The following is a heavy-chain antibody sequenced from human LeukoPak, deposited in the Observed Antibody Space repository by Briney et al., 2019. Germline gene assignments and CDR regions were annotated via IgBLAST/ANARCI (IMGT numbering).Heavy chain of an antibody. CDR2: IIPIFGTA. CDR1: GGTFSSYA. J-gene: IGHJ4*02. D-gene: IGHD6-13*01. Sequence: SVKVSCKASGGTFSSYAITWVRQAPGQGLEWMGRIIPIFGTADYAQKFQGRVTITTDESTSTAYMELSTLRSDDTAVYYCARERPPGDSSNWFLEGYFDIWGQGTLVTVSS. V-gene: IGHV1-69*05. CDR3: ARERPPGDSSNWFLEGYFDI.